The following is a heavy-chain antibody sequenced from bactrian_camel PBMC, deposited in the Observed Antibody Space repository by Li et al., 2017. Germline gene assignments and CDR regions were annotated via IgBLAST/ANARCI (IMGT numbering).Heavy chain of an antibody. V-gene: IGHV3S57*01. CDR3: AAAIGVSGGGCQGGNSY. CDR2: MSSFSSYYTT. J-gene: IGHJ4*01. Sequence: HVQLVESGGGSVQAGGSLKLSCVASRCIFRTYRMCWYRQGTGKERELVSTMSSFSSYYTTTYADSVKGRFTISQDNAKNTLYLQMNSLKTEDTAVYYCAAAIGVSGGGCQGGNSYWGQGTQVTVS. CDR1: RCIFRTYR. D-gene: IGHD2*01.